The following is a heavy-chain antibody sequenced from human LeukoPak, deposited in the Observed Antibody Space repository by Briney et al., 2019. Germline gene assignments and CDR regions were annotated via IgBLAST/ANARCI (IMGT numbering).Heavy chain of an antibody. Sequence: GGSLRLSCAASGFYFTDYAVSWARQAPGKGLEWLSAVSGNGDTKDYVDSVKGRFTISRDNSRNTVHLQIDNLRTEDTAVYYCARGSTSTAHGWVYWGHGTPVTVSS. J-gene: IGHJ4*01. D-gene: IGHD2-21*02. CDR2: VSGNGDTK. V-gene: IGHV3-23*01. CDR1: GFYFTDYA. CDR3: ARGSTSTAHGWVY.